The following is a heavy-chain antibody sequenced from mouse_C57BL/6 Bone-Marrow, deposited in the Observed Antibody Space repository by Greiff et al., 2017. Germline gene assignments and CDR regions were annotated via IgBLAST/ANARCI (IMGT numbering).Heavy chain of an antibody. Sequence: VKLVESGAELARPGASVKLSCKASGYTFTSYGISWVKQRTGQGLEWIGEIYPRSGNNYYNEKFKGKATLTADKSSSTAYMELRSLTSEDSAVYFCASERTSYGSSSYYAMDYWGQGTSVTVSS. CDR3: ASERTSYGSSSYYAMDY. D-gene: IGHD1-1*01. J-gene: IGHJ4*01. CDR1: GYTFTSYG. V-gene: IGHV1-81*01. CDR2: IYPRSGNN.